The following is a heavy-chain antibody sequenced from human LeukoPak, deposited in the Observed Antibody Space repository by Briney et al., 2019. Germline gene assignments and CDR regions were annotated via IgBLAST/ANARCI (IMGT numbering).Heavy chain of an antibody. CDR2: IAADGGVK. CDR1: GFTFHDHG. CDR3: AKDPGSGSYYNGLHYYYYGMDV. J-gene: IGHJ6*02. D-gene: IGHD3-10*01. Sequence: GTSLRLSCAASGFTFHDHGMDWVRQAPGKGLEWVAVIAADGGVKQYADFVKGRFSLSRDNAKNSLYLQMNSLRAEDTALYYCAKDPGSGSYYNGLHYYYYGMDVWGQGTTVTVSS. V-gene: IGHV3-30*18.